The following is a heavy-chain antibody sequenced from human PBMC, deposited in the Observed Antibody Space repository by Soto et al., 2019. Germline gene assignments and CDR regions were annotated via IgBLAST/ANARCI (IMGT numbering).Heavy chain of an antibody. Sequence: PGESLKISCKGSGYSFTSYWISWVRQMPGKGLEWMGRIDPSDSYTNYSPSFQGHVTISADKSISTAYLQWSSLKASDTAMYYCATGDTGIGVEYYFDDWGQGTLVTVSS. J-gene: IGHJ4*02. CDR2: IDPSDSYT. CDR3: ATGDTGIGVEYYFDD. D-gene: IGHD3-10*01. CDR1: GYSFTSYW. V-gene: IGHV5-10-1*01.